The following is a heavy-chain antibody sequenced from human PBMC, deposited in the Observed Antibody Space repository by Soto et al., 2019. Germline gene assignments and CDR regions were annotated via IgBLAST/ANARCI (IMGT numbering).Heavy chain of an antibody. Sequence: EVQLVESGGGLVQPGGSLRLSCAASGFIFSSYEMNWVRQAPGKGLEWVSYISDSGRPMYYADSVKGRFAISRDNAMNSLYLQMNSLRAEDTGVYYCARGVASYDWGQGTLVTVSS. J-gene: IGHJ4*02. CDR2: ISDSGRPM. D-gene: IGHD3-16*01. CDR3: ARGVASYD. CDR1: GFIFSSYE. V-gene: IGHV3-48*03.